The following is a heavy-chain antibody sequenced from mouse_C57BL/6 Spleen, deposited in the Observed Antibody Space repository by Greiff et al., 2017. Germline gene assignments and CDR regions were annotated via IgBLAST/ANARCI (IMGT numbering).Heavy chain of an antibody. Sequence: VQLKESGAELVKPGASVKLSCTASGFNIKDYYMHWVKQRTEQGLEWIGRIDPEDGETKYAPKFQGKATITADTSSNTAYLQLSSLTSEDTAVYYFASSYYYGSSYEGFDYWGQGTTLTVSS. CDR3: ASSYYYGSSYEGFDY. CDR2: IDPEDGET. V-gene: IGHV14-2*01. D-gene: IGHD1-1*01. J-gene: IGHJ2*01. CDR1: GFNIKDYY.